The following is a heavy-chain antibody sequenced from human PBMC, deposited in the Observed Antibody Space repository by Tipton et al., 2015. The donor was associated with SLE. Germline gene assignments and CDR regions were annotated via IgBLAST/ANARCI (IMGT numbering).Heavy chain of an antibody. V-gene: IGHV4-31*03. J-gene: IGHJ4*02. CDR1: GGSISGRYY. CDR2: IYYDGKT. Sequence: TLSLTCTVSGGSISGRYYWTWIRQYPGKGLEYLAYIYYDGKTFYNPSLKSRLNILVNTSRSQFSLRVSYVTAADTAIYYCARVDTALVFPFVCYYIDYWVQGILVTVSS. D-gene: IGHD5-18*01. CDR3: ARVDTALVFPFVCYYIDY.